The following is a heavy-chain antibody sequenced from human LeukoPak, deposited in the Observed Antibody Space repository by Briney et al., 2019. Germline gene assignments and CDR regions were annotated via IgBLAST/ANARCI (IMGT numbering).Heavy chain of an antibody. D-gene: IGHD3-10*01. CDR2: IFTTENT. Sequence: PSETLSLTCTVSGDSISDYYWSWIRQPAGRGLEWIGRIFTTENTDYNPSLTSRVTMSIDTSKNQFSLELRSVTAADTAVYYCTRDPAFYGSGDWGQGTLVTVSS. V-gene: IGHV4-4*07. J-gene: IGHJ4*02. CDR1: GDSISDYY. CDR3: TRDPAFYGSGD.